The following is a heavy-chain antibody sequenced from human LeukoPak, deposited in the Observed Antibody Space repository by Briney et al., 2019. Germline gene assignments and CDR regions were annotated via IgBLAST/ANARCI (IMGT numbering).Heavy chain of an antibody. CDR3: YSSGRGP. V-gene: IGHV3-15*01. CDR2: IKSQTAGGAT. Sequence: GGSLRLSCEASGLTFSNAWMTWVRQTPGKGLEWVGRIKSQTAGGATDYAAPVKGRFTISRDDSEKTAFLQMNSLQREDTAVYFCYSSGRGPWGQGPLVLVSS. D-gene: IGHD3-10*01. J-gene: IGHJ5*02. CDR1: GLTFSNAW.